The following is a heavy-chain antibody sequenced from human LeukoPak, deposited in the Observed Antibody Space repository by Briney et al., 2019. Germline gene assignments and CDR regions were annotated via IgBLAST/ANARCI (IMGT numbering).Heavy chain of an antibody. CDR2: TRNKANTYTT. D-gene: IGHD2-2*01. V-gene: IGHV3-72*01. Sequence: PGGSLRLSCAASGFTLSDHYMDWVRQAPGKGLEWVGRTRNKANTYTTEYAASVKGRFTISRDDSQGSLYLQMNSLKTEDTAVYYCARGGYCSSASCYGDYYGMDVWGKGTTVTVSS. CDR1: GFTLSDHY. CDR3: ARGGYCSSASCYGDYYGMDV. J-gene: IGHJ6*04.